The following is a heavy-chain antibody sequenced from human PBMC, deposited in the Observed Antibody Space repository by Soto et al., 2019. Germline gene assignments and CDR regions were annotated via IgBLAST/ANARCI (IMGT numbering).Heavy chain of an antibody. J-gene: IGHJ4*02. D-gene: IGHD3-22*01. CDR3: ARDYSMVVVVPIY. CDR2: ISYDGSNE. CDR1: GFSFSSYA. Sequence: GGSLRLSCAASGFSFSSYAMHGVRQAPGKGLEWVALISYDGSNEYYADSVKGRFTISRDNSKNTLYLQMNSLRAEDTAVYYCARDYSMVVVVPIYWGQG. V-gene: IGHV3-30*03.